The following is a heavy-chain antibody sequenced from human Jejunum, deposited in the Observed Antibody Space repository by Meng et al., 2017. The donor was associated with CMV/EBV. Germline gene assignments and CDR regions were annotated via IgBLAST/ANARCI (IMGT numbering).Heavy chain of an antibody. Sequence: AVSGGSISSRSWWSWVRQPEGKGLEWIGEIYHSESTSYSPSLKSRDTISVDKSKNQFSLKLSSVTAADTAVYYCERYDSSSSAFDYWGQGTLVTVSS. CDR3: ERYDSSSSAFDY. J-gene: IGHJ4*02. D-gene: IGHD6-6*01. V-gene: IGHV4-4*02. CDR1: GGSISSRSW. CDR2: IYHSEST.